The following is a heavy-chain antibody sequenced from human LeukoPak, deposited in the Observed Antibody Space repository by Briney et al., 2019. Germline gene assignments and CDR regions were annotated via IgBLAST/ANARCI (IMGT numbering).Heavy chain of an antibody. CDR1: GFTVSSNY. D-gene: IGHD6-19*01. J-gene: IGHJ4*02. CDR2: IYSGGTI. V-gene: IGHV3-53*05. Sequence: GGSLRLSCAASGFTVSSNYMSWVRQAPGKGLEWVSVIYSGGTIYYADSVKGRFTISRDNSKNTLYLQMNSLRAEDTAVYYCAKDVSSGSLDYWGQGTLVTVSS. CDR3: AKDVSSGSLDY.